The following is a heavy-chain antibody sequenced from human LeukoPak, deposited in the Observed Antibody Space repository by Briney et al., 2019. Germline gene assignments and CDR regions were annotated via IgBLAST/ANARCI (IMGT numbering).Heavy chain of an antibody. CDR3: AREGYSSGSAPAFDI. D-gene: IGHD6-19*01. CDR2: ITSDGSHK. CDR1: GFSFSTSI. Sequence: GTSLRLSCAASGFSFSTSIMHWVRQAPGKGLEWVSLITSDGSHKHYADSVKGRFTFSGDNSKHILHLEMNSLTTEDTAMYYCAREGYSSGSAPAFDIWGQGTMVTVSS. V-gene: IGHV3-30-3*01. J-gene: IGHJ3*02.